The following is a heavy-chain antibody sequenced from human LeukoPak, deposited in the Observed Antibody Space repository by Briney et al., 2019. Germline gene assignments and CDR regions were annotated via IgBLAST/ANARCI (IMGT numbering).Heavy chain of an antibody. V-gene: IGHV4-39*02. D-gene: IGHD3-3*01. J-gene: IGHJ4*02. CDR3: ARDGLPSGYYSTFDY. CDR2: IYYSGST. CDR1: GGSISSSSYY. Sequence: NPSEALSLTCTVSGGSISSSSYYWGWIRQPPGKGLEWIGSIYYSGSTYYNPSLKSRFTISVDTSKTQFSLKLSSVTAADTAVYYCARDGLPSGYYSTFDYWGQGTLVTVSS.